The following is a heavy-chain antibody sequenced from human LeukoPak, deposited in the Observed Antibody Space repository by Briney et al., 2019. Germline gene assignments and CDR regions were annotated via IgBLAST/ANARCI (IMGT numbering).Heavy chain of an antibody. D-gene: IGHD5-18*01. CDR2: IYPGDSDT. CDR1: GYSFTSYW. V-gene: IGHV5-51*01. CDR3: ARPNTAMAMDASDI. Sequence: GESLKISCKGSGYSFTSYWIAWVRQMPGKGLEWMGIIYPGDSDTRYSPSFQGQVTISADKSISTAYLQWSSLKASDTAMYYCARPNTAMAMDASDIWSQGTMVTVSS. J-gene: IGHJ3*02.